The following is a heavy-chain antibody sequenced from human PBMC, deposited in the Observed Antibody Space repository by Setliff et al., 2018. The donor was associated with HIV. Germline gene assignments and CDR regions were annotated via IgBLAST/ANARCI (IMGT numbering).Heavy chain of an antibody. Sequence: ASVKVSCKASGYTFSSYGISWVRQAPGQGLEWMGWISTYNGNRNYAQKLQDRVTMTTDTSTNTAYMALSSLRSEDTAVYYCARVPYSSGYWGQGTLVTVSS. V-gene: IGHV1-18*01. CDR2: ISTYNGNR. CDR3: ARVPYSSGY. CDR1: GYTFSSYG. J-gene: IGHJ4*02. D-gene: IGHD6-19*01.